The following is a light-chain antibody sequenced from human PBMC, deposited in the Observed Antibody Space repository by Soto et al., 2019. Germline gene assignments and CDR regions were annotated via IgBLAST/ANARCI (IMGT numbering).Light chain of an antibody. CDR1: SSDVGAYIY. Sequence: QAVVTQPASVSGSPGQSITISCGGTSSDVGAYIYVSWYQQFPGKAPKLIIYEVNNRPSGVSDRFSGSKSDTTAYLTISGLQAEDEADYYCSSYSDSDTKVFGTGTKVTVL. V-gene: IGLV2-14*03. J-gene: IGLJ1*01. CDR2: EVN. CDR3: SSYSDSDTKV.